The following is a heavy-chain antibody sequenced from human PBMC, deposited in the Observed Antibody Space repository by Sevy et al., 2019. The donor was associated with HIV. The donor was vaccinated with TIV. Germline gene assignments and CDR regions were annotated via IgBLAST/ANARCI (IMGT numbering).Heavy chain of an antibody. V-gene: IGHV3-48*03. Sequence: GGSLRLSCAASGFTFSSYEMXWVRXAXGKGLEWXXXISNGGTTISYSDSVRGRFSISRDNARNSLYLQMNSLRAEDTAVYYCARDLPPSXTXVAHXDXWGQGTLVTVSS. CDR2: ISNGGTTI. CDR1: GFTFSSYE. D-gene: IGHD4-17*01. J-gene: IGHJ4*02. CDR3: ARDLPPSXTXVAHXDX.